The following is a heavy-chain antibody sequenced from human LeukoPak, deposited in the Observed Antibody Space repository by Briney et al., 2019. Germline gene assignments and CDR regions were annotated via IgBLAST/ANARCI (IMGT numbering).Heavy chain of an antibody. J-gene: IGHJ6*02. D-gene: IGHD6-13*01. CDR1: GGSVSSGSYY. CDR3: ARDRVGSSTYYYYYYGMDV. V-gene: IGHV4-61*01. CDR2: IYYSGST. Sequence: SETLSLTCTVSGGSVSSGSYYWSWIRQPPGKGLEWIGYIYYSGSTNYNPSLKSRVTISVDTSKNQFSLKLSSVTAADTAVYYCARDRVGSSTYYYYYYGMDVRGQGTTVTVSS.